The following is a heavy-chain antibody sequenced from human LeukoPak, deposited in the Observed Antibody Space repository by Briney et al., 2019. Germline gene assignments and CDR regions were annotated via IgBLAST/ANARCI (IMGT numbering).Heavy chain of an antibody. V-gene: IGHV4-34*01. CDR1: GGSFSGYY. J-gene: IGHJ3*02. CDR2: INHSGST. D-gene: IGHD3-22*01. Sequence: SETLSLTCAVYGGSFSGYYWSWIRRPPGKGLEWIGEINHSGSTNYNPSLKSRVTISVDTSKNQFSLKLSSVTAADTAVYYCARHGGITTDDAFDIWGQGTMVNVSS. CDR3: ARHGGITTDDAFDI.